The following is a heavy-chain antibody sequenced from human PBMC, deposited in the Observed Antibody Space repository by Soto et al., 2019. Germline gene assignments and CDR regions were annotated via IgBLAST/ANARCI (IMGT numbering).Heavy chain of an antibody. V-gene: IGHV3-23*01. J-gene: IGHJ5*02. Sequence: GGSLRLSCAASGFTFSSYTMNWVRQAPGKGLDWVSTITSGGTTYYADSVKGRFTISRDDSKNTLYLQMNSLRAEDTAVYYCAKNRIGYYDILTGYYLLGWFDPWGQGTLVTVSS. CDR2: ITSGGTT. CDR1: GFTFSSYT. D-gene: IGHD3-9*01. CDR3: AKNRIGYYDILTGYYLLGWFDP.